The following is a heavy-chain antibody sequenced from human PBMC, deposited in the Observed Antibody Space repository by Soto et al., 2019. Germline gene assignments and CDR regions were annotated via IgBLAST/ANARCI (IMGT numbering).Heavy chain of an antibody. CDR2: FDPEDGET. CDR3: ASHYSGTKNAGYFQH. V-gene: IGHV1-24*01. J-gene: IGHJ1*01. D-gene: IGHD1-7*01. Sequence: GASVKVSCKVSGYTLTELSMHWVRQAPGKGLEWMGGFDPEDGETIYAQKFQGRVTMTEDTSTDTAYMELSSLRSEDTAVYYCASHYSGTKNAGYFQHWGQGTLVTVSS. CDR1: GYTLTELS.